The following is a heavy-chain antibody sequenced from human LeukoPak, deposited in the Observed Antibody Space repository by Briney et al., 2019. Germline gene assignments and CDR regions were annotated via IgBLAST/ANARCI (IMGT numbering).Heavy chain of an antibody. J-gene: IGHJ4*02. CDR2: INADSSTI. D-gene: IGHD3-22*01. CDR3: VRDNSRGQSLGVIY. V-gene: IGHV3-48*01. CDR1: GFTFSTYN. Sequence: GGSLRLSCAASGFTFSTYNMNWVRQAPGKGLEWISYINADSSTIQYADSVRGRFTTSRDNAKNSLYLQMNSLRAEDTAVYYCVRDNSRGQSLGVIYWGQGSLVAVSS.